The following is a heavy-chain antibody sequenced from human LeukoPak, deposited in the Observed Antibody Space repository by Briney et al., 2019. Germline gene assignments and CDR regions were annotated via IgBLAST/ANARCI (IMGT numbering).Heavy chain of an antibody. CDR2: IIPILGIA. D-gene: IGHD6-13*01. V-gene: IGHV1-69*04. J-gene: IGHJ5*02. CDR1: GGTFSSYA. CDR3: ARGGWAYSSSWYNWFDP. Sequence: WASVKVSCKASGGTFSSYAISWVRQAPGQGLEWMGRIIPILGIANYAQKFQGRVTITADKSTSTAYMELSSLRSEDTAVYYCARGGWAYSSSWYNWFDPWGQGTLVTVSP.